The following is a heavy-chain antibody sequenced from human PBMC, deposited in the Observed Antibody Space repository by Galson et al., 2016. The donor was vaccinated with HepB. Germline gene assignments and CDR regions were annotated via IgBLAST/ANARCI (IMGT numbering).Heavy chain of an antibody. D-gene: IGHD6-19*01. CDR1: GFAFSNYA. CDR3: AKPYTSGWLTSFDH. J-gene: IGHJ4*02. V-gene: IGHV3-23*01. CDR2: ISLSGSTT. Sequence: SLRLSCAASGFAFSNYAVNWVRQAPGKGLEWIASISLSGSTTYYADSVKGRFTTSRDNSKSTLYLEMNSLRTEDTAIYYCAKPYTSGWLTSFDHWGQGTLVSVSS.